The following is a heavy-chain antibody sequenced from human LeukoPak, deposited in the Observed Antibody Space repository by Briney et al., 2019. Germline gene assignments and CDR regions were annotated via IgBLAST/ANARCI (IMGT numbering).Heavy chain of an antibody. CDR1: GGSISSSSSYY. CDR3: ARDNDQMGLDPFDY. CDR2: IYHNGRT. Sequence: PSETLSLTCTVSGGSISSSSSYYWGWIRQPPGKGLEWIGSIYHNGRTYYNPSLKSRVTISVDTSKNQFSLKLSSVTAADTAVYYCARDNDQMGLDPFDYWGRGTLVTVSS. D-gene: IGHD1-1*01. V-gene: IGHV4-39*07. J-gene: IGHJ4*02.